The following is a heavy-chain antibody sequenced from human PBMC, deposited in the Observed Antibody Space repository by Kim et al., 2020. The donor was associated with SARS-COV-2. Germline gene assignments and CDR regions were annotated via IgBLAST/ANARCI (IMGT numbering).Heavy chain of an antibody. Sequence: GGSLRLSCAASGLTFGSSWMSWVRQAPGKGLEWVANINEAGSQKKYVDSVMGRSTISRDNAQKSLYLQMNSLRDEDTAVYYCATEVYSSGWLLHIDYWGQGVLVSVSS. D-gene: IGHD6-19*01. V-gene: IGHV3-7*01. CDR3: ATEVYSSGWLLHIDY. J-gene: IGHJ4*02. CDR2: INEAGSQK. CDR1: GLTFGSSW.